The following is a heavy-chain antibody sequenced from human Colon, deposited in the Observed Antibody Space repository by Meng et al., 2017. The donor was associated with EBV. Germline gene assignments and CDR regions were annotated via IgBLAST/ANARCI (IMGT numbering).Heavy chain of an antibody. V-gene: IGHV4-31*03. D-gene: IGHD3-10*01. Sequence: QPPAAAAGLGNRSPTRPLTFTAAGGSIRHGGYYWSLIRQHPGKGLEWIGYIQSSGSTSYNPSLSSRLTISVDTPKNQFSLKLSSVTAADTAVYYCARASYGSGSPLGESWFDPWGQGTLVTVSS. CDR1: GGSIRHGGYY. CDR3: ARASYGSGSPLGESWFDP. J-gene: IGHJ5*02. CDR2: IQSSGST.